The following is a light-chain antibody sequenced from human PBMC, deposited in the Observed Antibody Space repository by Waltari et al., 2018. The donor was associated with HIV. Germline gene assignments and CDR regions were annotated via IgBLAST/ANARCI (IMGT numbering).Light chain of an antibody. CDR2: RAS. V-gene: IGKV1-39*01. Sequence: DIQMTQSPSSLSASVGARVTITCRASQSISTSLNWYQQKPGKAPKLLIYRASNLQSGVPSRFSGSGSGTDFTLTISSLQPEDFATYYCQQSFSTPPDTFGQGTQLEIK. J-gene: IGKJ2*01. CDR1: QSISTS. CDR3: QQSFSTPPDT.